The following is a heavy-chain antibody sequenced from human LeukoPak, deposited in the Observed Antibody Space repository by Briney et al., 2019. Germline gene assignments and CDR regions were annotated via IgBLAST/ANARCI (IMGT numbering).Heavy chain of an antibody. Sequence: PSETLSLTCTVSGGSISSYYWSWIRQPPGKGLEWIGYIYYSGSTNYNPSLKSRVTISVDTSKNQFSLKLSPVTAADTAVYYCARLIAAAGTEWFDPWGQGTLVTVSS. V-gene: IGHV4-59*01. CDR2: IYYSGST. D-gene: IGHD6-13*01. CDR3: ARLIAAAGTEWFDP. J-gene: IGHJ5*02. CDR1: GGSISSYY.